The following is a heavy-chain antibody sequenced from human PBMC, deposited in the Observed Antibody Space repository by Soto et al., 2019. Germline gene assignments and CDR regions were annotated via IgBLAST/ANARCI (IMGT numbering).Heavy chain of an antibody. D-gene: IGHD1-7*01. CDR2: LNTYGNT. CDR1: GGSMSSDR. J-gene: IGHJ5*01. CDR3: GRESGETWDYEAS. Sequence: SETLSLTCTVSGGSMSSDRWSWIRQPAGKGLEWIGRLNTYGNTHYNPSLKSRVTVSVDTSRNQFFLTLRSVTAADSAVYHCGRESGETWDYEASWGHGTPVTVS. V-gene: IGHV4-4*07.